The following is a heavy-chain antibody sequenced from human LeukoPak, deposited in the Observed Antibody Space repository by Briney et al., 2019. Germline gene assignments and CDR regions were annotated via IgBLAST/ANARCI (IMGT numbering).Heavy chain of an antibody. V-gene: IGHV3-30*04. CDR2: ISYDGSNK. CDR1: GFTFSSYA. D-gene: IGHD2-2*01. Sequence: PGGSLRLSCAASGFTFSSYAMHWVRQAPGKGLEWVAVISYDGSNKYYADSVKGRFTISRGSSKNTLYLQMNSLRAEDTAVYYCARGGVVPAAPDYWGQGTLVTVSS. J-gene: IGHJ4*02. CDR3: ARGGVVPAAPDY.